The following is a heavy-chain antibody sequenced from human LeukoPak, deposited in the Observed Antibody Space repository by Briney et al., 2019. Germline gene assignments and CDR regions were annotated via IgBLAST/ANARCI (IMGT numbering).Heavy chain of an antibody. CDR2: ISSSSSTI. CDR1: GFTFSTYS. D-gene: IGHD2-15*01. V-gene: IGHV3-48*02. CDR3: ASLRVVMAAATPPPDF. Sequence: GGSLRLPCAASGFTFSTYSMNWVRQAPGKGLEWVSYISSSSSTIYYADSVRSRFTISRDNAKKSLYLQMNSLRDEDTAVYYCASLRVVMAAATPPPDFWGQGTLVTVSS. J-gene: IGHJ4*02.